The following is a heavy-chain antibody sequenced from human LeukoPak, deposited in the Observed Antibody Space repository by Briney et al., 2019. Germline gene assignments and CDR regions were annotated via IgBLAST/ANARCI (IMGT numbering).Heavy chain of an antibody. CDR1: GGSISSSSYY. CDR2: ISYSGST. CDR3: AIYSSGWDYFDY. Sequence: SETLSLTCIVSGGSISSSSYYWGWIRQPPGKGLEWIGSISYSGSTYYNPSLKSRVTISVDTSKNQFSLKLSSVTAADTAVYYCAIYSSGWDYFDYWGQGTLVTVSS. D-gene: IGHD6-19*01. V-gene: IGHV4-39*07. J-gene: IGHJ4*02.